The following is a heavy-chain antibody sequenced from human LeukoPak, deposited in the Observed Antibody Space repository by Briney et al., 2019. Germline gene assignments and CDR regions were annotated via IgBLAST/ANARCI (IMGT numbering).Heavy chain of an antibody. J-gene: IGHJ4*02. CDR1: GFTFSSYA. Sequence: PGGSLRLSCAASGFTFSSYAMSWVRQAPGKGLEWVSGISGSGGSTYYADSVKGRFTISRDNSKNTLYLQMNSLRAEDTAVYYCAKTTYYDFRSDYTEYYFDYWGQGTLVTVSS. V-gene: IGHV3-23*01. D-gene: IGHD3-3*01. CDR2: ISGSGGST. CDR3: AKTTYYDFRSDYTEYYFDY.